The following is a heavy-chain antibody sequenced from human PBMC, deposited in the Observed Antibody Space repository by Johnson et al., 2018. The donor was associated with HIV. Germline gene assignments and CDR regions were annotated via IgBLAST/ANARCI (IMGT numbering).Heavy chain of an antibody. CDR2: IGTAGDT. J-gene: IGHJ3*02. CDR3: ARESPGLGVNGFDI. D-gene: IGHD6-19*01. CDR1: GFTFSSYD. V-gene: IGHV3-13*01. Sequence: EVQLVESGGGLVQPGGSLRLSCAASGFTFSSYDMHWVRQATGKGLEWVSAIGTAGDTYYPGSVKGRFTISRDNAKNSLYLQMNSLRAEDTAVYYCARESPGLGVNGFDIWGQGTMVTVSS.